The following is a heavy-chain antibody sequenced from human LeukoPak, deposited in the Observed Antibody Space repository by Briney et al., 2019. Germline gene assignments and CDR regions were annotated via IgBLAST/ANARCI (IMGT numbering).Heavy chain of an antibody. CDR3: ARLATKEGRDY. CDR2: TYYRSKWYN. CDR1: VDSLSSKSAA. Sequence: SQALSHTCAISVDSLSSKSAASNCIRQSTSRGLEWVERTYYRSKWYNEYGVSVKSRITIKPDTSKNQFSLQLNSVTPEDTAVYYCARLATKEGRDYWGQGTLVTVSS. J-gene: IGHJ4*02. D-gene: IGHD1-1*01. V-gene: IGHV6-1*01.